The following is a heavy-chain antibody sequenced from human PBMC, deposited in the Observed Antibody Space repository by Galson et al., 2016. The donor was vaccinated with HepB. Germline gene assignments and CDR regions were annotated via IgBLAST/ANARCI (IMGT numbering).Heavy chain of an antibody. D-gene: IGHD4-17*01. Sequence: SLRLSCAASGFILSNHWMSWVRQAPGKGLEWVAYIKQDGRDERYLDSVMGRFTISRDNAKNSLYLQLTSLRADDAAVYYWVRGPNYGDRPDFFDYWGQGTLVAVSS. V-gene: IGHV3-7*01. J-gene: IGHJ4*02. CDR3: VRGPNYGDRPDFFDY. CDR2: IKQDGRDE. CDR1: GFILSNHW.